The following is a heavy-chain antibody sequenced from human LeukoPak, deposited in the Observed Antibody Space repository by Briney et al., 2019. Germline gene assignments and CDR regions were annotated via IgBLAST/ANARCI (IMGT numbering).Heavy chain of an antibody. J-gene: IGHJ4*02. CDR2: ISGSGGST. Sequence: GRSLRLSCAASGFTFSSYAMGCVRHPPGNGLGWVSAISGSGGSTYYADSVKGRFAISRDNSKNTLYLQMNSLRAEDTAVYYCAKGGTSSWYQWGQGTLVTVSS. V-gene: IGHV3-23*01. CDR1: GFTFSSYA. D-gene: IGHD6-13*01. CDR3: AKGGTSSWYQ.